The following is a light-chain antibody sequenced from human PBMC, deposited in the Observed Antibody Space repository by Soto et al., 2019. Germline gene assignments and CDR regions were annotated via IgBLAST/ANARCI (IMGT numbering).Light chain of an antibody. CDR3: QQYKA. J-gene: IGKJ1*01. CDR1: QSISSW. CDR2: DAS. V-gene: IGKV1-5*01. Sequence: DIQMTQSPSTLSASVGDRVTITCRASQSISSWLAWYQQKPGKVPKLLIYDASSLESGVPSTFSGSGSGTEFTLTISSLQPDDFATYYCQQYKAFGQGTKV.